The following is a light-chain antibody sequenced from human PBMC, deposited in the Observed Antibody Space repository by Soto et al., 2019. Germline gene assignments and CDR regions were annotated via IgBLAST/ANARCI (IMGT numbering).Light chain of an antibody. CDR1: QRISNF. J-gene: IGKJ1*01. Sequence: DIQMTQSPSSLSASVGDSITITCRASQRISNFLNWYQHKPGKAPRLLIYGASTLQSGVPSRFSGSGSWTDFTLTIGTLQPDDFETYYCQQTFNTPWTFGQGTKVEIK. V-gene: IGKV1-39*01. CDR3: QQTFNTPWT. CDR2: GAS.